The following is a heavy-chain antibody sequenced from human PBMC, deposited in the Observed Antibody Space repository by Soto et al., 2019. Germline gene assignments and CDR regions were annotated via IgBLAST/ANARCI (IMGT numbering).Heavy chain of an antibody. D-gene: IGHD4-4*01. J-gene: IGHJ4*02. CDR2: ISRDGNNK. V-gene: IGHV3-30*18. CDR1: GFTFRFYD. CDR3: AKDAYTPIRTTAHDSGGLDH. Sequence: SXVSLRLSCATSGFTFRFYDMHWVRQAPGKGLEWVAIISRDGNNKDYGDSVKGRFTISRDNSKNTLYLQMNSLRGEDTAVYYCAKDAYTPIRTTAHDSGGLDHWGRGTLVTVSS.